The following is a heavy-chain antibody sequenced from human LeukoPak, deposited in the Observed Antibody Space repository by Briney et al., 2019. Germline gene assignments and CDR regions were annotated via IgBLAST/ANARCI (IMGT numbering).Heavy chain of an antibody. D-gene: IGHD6-19*01. Sequence: SETLSLTCTVSGYSISSGYFWGWIRQPPGKGLEWIGSIYHSGSTYYNPSLKSRVTISVDTSKNQFSLKLSSVTAADTAVYYCARGPSTGYSSGRRRVVWYFDLWGRGTLVTVSS. CDR2: IYHSGST. CDR3: ARGPSTGYSSGRRRVVWYFDL. J-gene: IGHJ2*01. CDR1: GYSISSGYF. V-gene: IGHV4-38-2*02.